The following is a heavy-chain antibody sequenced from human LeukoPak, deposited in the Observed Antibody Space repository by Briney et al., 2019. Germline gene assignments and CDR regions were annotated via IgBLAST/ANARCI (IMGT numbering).Heavy chain of an antibody. CDR2: FDPEDGET. CDR1: GYTLTELS. Sequence: ASVKVSCKVSGYTLTELSMHWLRQAPGQGLEWMGGFDPEDGETIYAQKFQGRVTMTEDTSTDTAYMELSSLRSEYTAVYYCATDRGTTGTTTWFDYWGQGTLVSVSS. CDR3: ATDRGTTGTTTWFDY. D-gene: IGHD1-1*01. J-gene: IGHJ4*02. V-gene: IGHV1-24*01.